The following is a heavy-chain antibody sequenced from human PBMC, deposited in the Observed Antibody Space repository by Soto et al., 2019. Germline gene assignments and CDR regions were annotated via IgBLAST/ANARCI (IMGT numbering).Heavy chain of an antibody. CDR1: GFFISSGNY. CDR2: IFHCGNT. D-gene: IGHD2-15*01. J-gene: IGHJ3*01. V-gene: IGHV4-38-2*01. CDR3: ARARWYDAFDV. Sequence: PSETLSLTCAVSGFFISSGNYWGWIRKPPGKGLEWIGSIFHCGNTYYNPSLKSRVTISVDMSKNQFSLKLNSVTAADTAVYYCARARWYDAFDVWGQGTVVTVSS.